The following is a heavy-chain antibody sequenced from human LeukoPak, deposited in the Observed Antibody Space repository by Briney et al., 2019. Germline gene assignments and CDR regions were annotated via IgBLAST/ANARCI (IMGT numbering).Heavy chain of an antibody. CDR2: ISSSSGYL. CDR3: ARDERGIDY. V-gene: IGHV3-21*01. J-gene: IGHJ4*02. D-gene: IGHD6-13*01. CDR1: GFTFSTYR. Sequence: GGSLRLSCAASGFTFSTYRMNWVRQAPGKGLEWVSPISSSSGYLYYADSVRGRFTISRDNAKGSVLLQMNSLRADDTAVYYCARDERGIDYWGQGTLVTVSS.